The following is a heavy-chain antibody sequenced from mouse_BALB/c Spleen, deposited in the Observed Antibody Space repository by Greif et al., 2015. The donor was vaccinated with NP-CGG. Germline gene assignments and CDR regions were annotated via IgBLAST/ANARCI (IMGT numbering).Heavy chain of an antibody. D-gene: IGHD2-2*01. CDR3: ARGLRYGSLDY. CDR1: GYTFSSYW. Sequence: VQLQQSGAELMKPGASVKISCKATGYTFSSYWIEWVKQRLGHGLEWIGEILPGSGSTNYNEKFKGKATFTADTSSNTAYMQLSSLTSEDSAVYYCARGLRYGSLDYWGQGTTLTVSS. CDR2: ILPGSGST. V-gene: IGHV1-9*01. J-gene: IGHJ2*01.